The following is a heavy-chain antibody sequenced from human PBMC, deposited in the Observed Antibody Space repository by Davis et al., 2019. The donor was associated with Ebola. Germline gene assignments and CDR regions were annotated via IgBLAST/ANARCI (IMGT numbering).Heavy chain of an antibody. V-gene: IGHV3-53*01. CDR2: IYRDGRT. CDR1: GFVFSSYV. J-gene: IGHJ4*02. CDR3: ATTPQYSSGQNKPFDY. D-gene: IGHD6-19*01. Sequence: PGGSLRLSCAASGFVFSSYVMSWVRRAPGKGLEWVSVIYRDGRTYHADSVKGRFTISRDNSKNTLYLQMNSLRAEDTAVYYCATTPQYSSGQNKPFDYWGQGTLVTVSS.